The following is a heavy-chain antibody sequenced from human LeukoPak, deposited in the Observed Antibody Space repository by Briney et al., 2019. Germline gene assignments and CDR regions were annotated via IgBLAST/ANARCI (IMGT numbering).Heavy chain of an antibody. V-gene: IGHV1-18*01. Sequence: ASVKVSCKASGYTFTSYGISGVRQAPGQGLEWMGWISTYDGNTNYAQKFQGRVTLTTDTSTSTAYMELRSLRSDDTAVYYCARTCRGASCYQIYWGQGTLVTVSS. J-gene: IGHJ4*02. CDR1: GYTFTSYG. CDR3: ARTCRGASCYQIY. D-gene: IGHD2-2*01. CDR2: ISTYDGNT.